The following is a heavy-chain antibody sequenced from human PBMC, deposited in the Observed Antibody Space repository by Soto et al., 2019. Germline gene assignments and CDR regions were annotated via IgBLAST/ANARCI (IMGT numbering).Heavy chain of an antibody. CDR1: GYSFSSLG. J-gene: IGHJ4*02. V-gene: IGHV1-3*01. CDR3: TNSYCSSVRCLGNY. D-gene: IGHD2-15*01. Sequence: QVQLVQSGAEVKKPGASVKVSCKASGYSFSSLGMHWVRQAPGQRPEWMGWINAGNGNTKYSQKYQGRVTMTRDTSASTAYMELSSRTSGDTAVYYCTNSYCSSVRCLGNYWGQGPLVSLSS. CDR2: INAGNGNT.